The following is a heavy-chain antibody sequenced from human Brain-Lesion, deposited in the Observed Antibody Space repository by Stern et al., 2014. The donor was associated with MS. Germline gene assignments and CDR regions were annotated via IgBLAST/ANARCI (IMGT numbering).Heavy chain of an antibody. V-gene: IGHV3-21*01. Sequence: EVQLVESEGGLVKPGGSLRLSCAASGFTFSDSSMFWVRQAPGKGLEWVSCISSNPNYINYADSVKGRFTISRENARNSLYLQMNRLRVEDTAVYYCATVSPYTSSWYPFFDNWGQGTRVTVSS. CDR3: ATVSPYTSSWYPFFDN. CDR2: ISSNPNYI. CDR1: GFTFSDSS. J-gene: IGHJ4*02. D-gene: IGHD6-13*01.